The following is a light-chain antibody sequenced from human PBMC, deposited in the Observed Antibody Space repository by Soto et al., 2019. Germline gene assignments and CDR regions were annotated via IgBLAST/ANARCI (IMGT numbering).Light chain of an antibody. V-gene: IGKV3-20*01. CDR1: QSVSSTY. J-gene: IGKJ1*01. CDR2: GAS. CDR3: QQYGRSST. Sequence: EIVLTQSPGTLYLSPGERATLSCMASQSVSSTYLAWYQQKPGQAPRLLISGASSRATGIPDRFSGSGSGTDFPLSISRLEPEDFAVYYCQQYGRSSTFGQGTKVEI.